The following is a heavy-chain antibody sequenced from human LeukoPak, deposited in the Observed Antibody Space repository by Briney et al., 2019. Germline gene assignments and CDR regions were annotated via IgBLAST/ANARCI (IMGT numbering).Heavy chain of an antibody. CDR3: AKDHYDSSGYPYYYYYMDV. V-gene: IGHV3-23*01. J-gene: IGHJ6*03. Sequence: PGGSLRLSCAASGFTFSSYAMSWVRQAPGKGLEWVSAISGGGGSTYYADSVKGRFTISRDNSKNTLYLQMNSLRAEDTAVYYCAKDHYDSSGYPYYYYYMDVWGKGTTVTVSS. CDR2: ISGGGGST. CDR1: GFTFSSYA. D-gene: IGHD3-22*01.